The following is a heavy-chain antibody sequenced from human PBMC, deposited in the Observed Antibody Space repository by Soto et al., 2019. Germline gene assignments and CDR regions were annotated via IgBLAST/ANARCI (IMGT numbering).Heavy chain of an antibody. J-gene: IGHJ3*02. CDR3: AKDPAAIPRGAFDI. D-gene: IGHD2-2*01. CDR2: ISGSGGST. CDR1: GFTFSSYA. V-gene: IGHV3-23*01. Sequence: EVQLLESGGGLVKPGGSLRLSCAASGFTFSSYAMSWVRQAPGKGLEWVSAISGSGGSTDYAESVKGRFTISRDSSKNRVYLQMNSLRAEDTAVYYCAKDPAAIPRGAFDIWGQGTFVTVSS.